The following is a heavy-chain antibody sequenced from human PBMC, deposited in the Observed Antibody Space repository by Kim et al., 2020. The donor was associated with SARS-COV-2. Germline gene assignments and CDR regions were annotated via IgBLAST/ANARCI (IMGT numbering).Heavy chain of an antibody. CDR1: GYSFTNYW. CDR2: IHPGDSDT. D-gene: IGHD2-15*01. J-gene: IGHJ5*02. CDR3: ARASYCSGGSCYGNFDLFDP. V-gene: IGHV5-51*01. Sequence: GESLKISCKGSGYSFTNYWIGWVRQMSGKGLEWMGIIHPGDSDTRYSPSFQGQVTISADNSISTAYLQWSSLKASDTAMYYCARASYCSGGSCYGNFDLFDPWGRGTQVTVSS.